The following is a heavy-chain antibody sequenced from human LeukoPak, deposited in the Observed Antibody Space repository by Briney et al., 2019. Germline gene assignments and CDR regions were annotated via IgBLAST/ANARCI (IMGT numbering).Heavy chain of an antibody. D-gene: IGHD3-9*01. CDR2: IWYDGSNK. CDR3: ARDVRYFDWLSLVDY. CDR1: GFTFSSYG. V-gene: IGHV3-33*01. Sequence: GRSLRLSCAASGFTFSSYGMHWVRQAPGKGLEWVAVIWYDGSNKYYADSVKGRFTISRDNSKNTLYLEMNSLRAEDTAVYYCARDVRYFDWLSLVDYWGQGTLVTVSS. J-gene: IGHJ4*02.